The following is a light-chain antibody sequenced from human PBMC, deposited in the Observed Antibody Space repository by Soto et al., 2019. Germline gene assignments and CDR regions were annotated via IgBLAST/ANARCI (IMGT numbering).Light chain of an antibody. CDR3: SSYAGSNIL. CDR1: SSDVGGYNY. J-gene: IGLJ1*01. Sequence: QSVLTQPPSASGSPGQSVTISCTGTSSDVGGYNYVSWYQQHPGKAPKLMIYEVNKRPSGVPDRFSASKSGNTASLTVSGLQAEDEADYYCSSYAGSNILFGTGTKLNVL. V-gene: IGLV2-8*01. CDR2: EVN.